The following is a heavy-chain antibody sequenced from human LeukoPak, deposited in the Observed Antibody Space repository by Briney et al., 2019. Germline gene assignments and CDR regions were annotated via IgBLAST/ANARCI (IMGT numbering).Heavy chain of an antibody. Sequence: GGSLRLSCAASGFTFSNYWMSWVRQAPGKGLEWVSAISGSGGSTYYADSVKGRFTISRDNSKNTLYLQMNSLRAEDTAVYYCAKDPTYYDILTGYFFPSFDYWGQGTLVTVSS. D-gene: IGHD3-9*01. CDR3: AKDPTYYDILTGYFFPSFDY. CDR1: GFTFSNYW. CDR2: ISGSGGST. V-gene: IGHV3-23*01. J-gene: IGHJ4*02.